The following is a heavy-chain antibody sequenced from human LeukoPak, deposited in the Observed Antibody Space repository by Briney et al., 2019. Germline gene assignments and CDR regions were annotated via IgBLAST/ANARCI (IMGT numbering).Heavy chain of an antibody. CDR3: ARGSSSGWYSGAD. Sequence: PSETQSLTCTVSGGSISSYYWSWLRQPPGKGLEWIGYISYSGSTNYNPSLKSRVSISIHTSKSQFSPKLSSVTAADTALYYCARGSSSGWYSGADWGQGTLVTVSS. V-gene: IGHV4-59*01. CDR2: ISYSGST. J-gene: IGHJ4*02. D-gene: IGHD6-19*01. CDR1: GGSISSYY.